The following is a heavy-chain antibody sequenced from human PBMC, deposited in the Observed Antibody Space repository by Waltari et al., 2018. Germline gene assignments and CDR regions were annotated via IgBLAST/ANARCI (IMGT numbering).Heavy chain of an antibody. CDR2: IYSGGST. J-gene: IGHJ4*02. V-gene: IGHV3-23*03. CDR1: GFTFSSYA. CDR3: ANHAPGYFDY. Sequence: EVQLLESGGGLVQPGGSLRLSCAASGFTFSSYAMSWVRQAPGKGLEWVSGIYSGGSTYYADSVKGRFTISRDNSKNTLYLQMNSLRAEDTAVYYCANHAPGYFDYWGQGTLVTVSS.